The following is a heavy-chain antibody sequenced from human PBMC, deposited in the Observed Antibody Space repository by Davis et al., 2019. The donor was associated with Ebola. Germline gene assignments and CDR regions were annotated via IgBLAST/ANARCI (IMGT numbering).Heavy chain of an antibody. CDR1: GHAFTSYD. J-gene: IGHJ4*02. Sequence: AASVKVSCKASGHAFTSYDINWVRQATGQGLEWMGWMNPNSGNTGYAQKFQGRVTMTRNTSISTAYMELSSLRSEDTAVYYCAREDPTVTNTVDYWGQGTLVTVSS. CDR2: MNPNSGNT. CDR3: AREDPTVTNTVDY. V-gene: IGHV1-8*01. D-gene: IGHD4-17*01.